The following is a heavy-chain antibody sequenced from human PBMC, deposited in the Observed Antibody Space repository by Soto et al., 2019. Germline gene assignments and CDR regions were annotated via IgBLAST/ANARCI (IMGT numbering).Heavy chain of an antibody. D-gene: IGHD5-12*01. J-gene: IGHJ5*02. CDR3: ARSTGSGFRPGTHRFNWFDP. CDR1: GVTFSSFA. Sequence: QVQLVQSGAEVKQPGSSVKVSCQASGVTFSSFAISWVRQAPGQGLEWMGGIIPILRTPNYAQNFQGRVTITADESTSSVYMELSRLRSEDTAVYYCARSTGSGFRPGTHRFNWFDPWGQGTLVTVS. V-gene: IGHV1-69*01. CDR2: IIPILRTP.